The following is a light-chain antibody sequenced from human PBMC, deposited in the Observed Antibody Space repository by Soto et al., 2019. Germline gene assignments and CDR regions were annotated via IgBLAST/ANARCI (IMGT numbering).Light chain of an antibody. CDR3: QQSYTTPRT. V-gene: IGKV1-39*01. CDR2: AAS. J-gene: IGKJ1*01. CDR1: QSINSD. Sequence: IQMTQSPSSLSASVGDRVTISCRASQSINSDLNWYQQRPGKAPKVLIYAASTLQSGVPSRFSGSGSGTHFPLTISSLQPEDFATYYCQQSYTTPRTFGQGTKVEIK.